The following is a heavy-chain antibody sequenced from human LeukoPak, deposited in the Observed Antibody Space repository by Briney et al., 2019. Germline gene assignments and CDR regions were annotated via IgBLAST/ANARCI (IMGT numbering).Heavy chain of an antibody. V-gene: IGHV4-59*01. J-gene: IGHJ4*02. Sequence: SETLSLTCTVSGGSISSYYWSWIRQPPGKGLEWIGYIYYSGSTNYNPSLKSRVTISVDTSKNQFSLKLSSVAAADTAVYYCARAGYVWGSYRYMAFDYWGQGTLVTVSS. CDR2: IYYSGST. D-gene: IGHD3-16*02. CDR1: GGSISSYY. CDR3: ARAGYVWGSYRYMAFDY.